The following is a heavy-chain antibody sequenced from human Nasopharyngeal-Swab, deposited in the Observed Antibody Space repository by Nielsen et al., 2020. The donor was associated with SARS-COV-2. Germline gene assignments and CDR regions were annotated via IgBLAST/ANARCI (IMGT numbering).Heavy chain of an antibody. D-gene: IGHD2-2*01. V-gene: IGHV3-21*01. Sequence: GESLKISCAASGFTFSIYTMNWVRQAPGKGPEWVSAISNSGDYIYHAASVKGRFTISRDNAKNSLFLQMNSLRAEDTAVYYCTRDTPAMFAYWGQGTLVTVSS. CDR1: GFTFSIYT. J-gene: IGHJ4*02. CDR3: TRDTPAMFAY. CDR2: ISNSGDYI.